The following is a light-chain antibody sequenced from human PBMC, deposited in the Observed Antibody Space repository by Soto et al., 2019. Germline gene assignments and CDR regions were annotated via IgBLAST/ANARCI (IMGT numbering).Light chain of an antibody. Sequence: QSALTQPASVSGSPGQSITISCTGTSGDIGSYNRVSWYQQHPGKAPKLIIYEVTDRPSGVSNRFSGSKSGNTAALTISGLQAEDEAEYYCSSYTNSNARVCVFGTGTKLTVL. V-gene: IGLV2-14*01. J-gene: IGLJ1*01. CDR2: EVT. CDR1: SGDIGSYNR. CDR3: SSYTNSNARVCV.